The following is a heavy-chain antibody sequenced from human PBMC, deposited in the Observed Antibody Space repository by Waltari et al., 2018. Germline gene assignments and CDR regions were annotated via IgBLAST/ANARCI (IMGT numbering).Heavy chain of an antibody. Sequence: EVQLVESGGGLEQPGRSLRLSCTASGFSFGDYAMSWVRQAPGKGLEWVGFIRSEAYGGTAEYAASVKGRFTISRDNSKSIVYLQMNSLKTEDTAVYYCTSAEMAINWGQGTLVTVSS. J-gene: IGHJ4*02. CDR2: IRSEAYGGTA. CDR3: TSAEMAIN. CDR1: GFSFGDYA. V-gene: IGHV3-49*04.